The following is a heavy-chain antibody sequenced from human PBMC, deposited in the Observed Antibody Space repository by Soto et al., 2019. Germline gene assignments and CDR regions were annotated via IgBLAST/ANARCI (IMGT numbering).Heavy chain of an antibody. D-gene: IGHD3-10*01. V-gene: IGHV2-5*02. CDR1: GFSLTTSGVG. CDR3: THSIPFGGLVYYFDY. J-gene: IGHJ4*02. CDR2: IYWDDDD. Sequence: QITLKESGPTLVNPTQTLTLTCTFSGFSLTTSGVGVGWVRQPPGKALEWLALIYWDDDDRYNPSLKSRLTITKDTSKNQVVLTMTHMDPADTATYYCTHSIPFGGLVYYFDYWGQGTLVTVSA.